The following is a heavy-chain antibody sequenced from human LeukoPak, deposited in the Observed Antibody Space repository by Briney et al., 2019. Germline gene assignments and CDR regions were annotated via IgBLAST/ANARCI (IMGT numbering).Heavy chain of an antibody. CDR2: ISSSGSTI. CDR3: ARDQAMVRGVITVDY. CDR1: GFTFSK. J-gene: IGHJ4*02. D-gene: IGHD3-10*01. V-gene: IGHV3-48*03. Sequence: GSLRLSCAASGFTFSKMNWVRQAPGKGLEWVSYISSSGSTIYYADSVKGRFTISRDNAKNSLYLQMNSLRAEDTAVYYCARDQAMVRGVITVDYWGQGTLVTVSS.